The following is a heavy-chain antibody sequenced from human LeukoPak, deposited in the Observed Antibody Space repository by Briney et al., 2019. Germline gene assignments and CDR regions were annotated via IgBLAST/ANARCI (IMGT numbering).Heavy chain of an antibody. V-gene: IGHV3-7*01. Sequence: GGSLRLSCAASGFTFSSYSMNWVRQAPGKGLEWVANIKEDGGEKNYVDSVKGRSTISRDNAENSLYLQMNSLRAEDTAVYYCARDAHLSYASGFDYWGQGILVTVSS. CDR1: GFTFSSYS. D-gene: IGHD3-10*01. CDR2: IKEDGGEK. CDR3: ARDAHLSYASGFDY. J-gene: IGHJ4*02.